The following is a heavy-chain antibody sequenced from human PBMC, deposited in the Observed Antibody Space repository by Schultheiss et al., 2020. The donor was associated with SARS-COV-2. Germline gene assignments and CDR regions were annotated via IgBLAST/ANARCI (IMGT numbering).Heavy chain of an antibody. CDR3: AKLSGSGSYYGVDFDY. D-gene: IGHD3-10*01. CDR1: GYSFTSYW. V-gene: IGHV5-51*01. Sequence: GGSLRLSCKGSGYSFTSYWIGWVRQMPGKGLESMGIIYPGDSDTRYSPSFQGQVTISADKSISTAYLQWSSLKASDTAMYYCAKLSGSGSYYGVDFDYWGQGTLVTVSS. CDR2: IYPGDSDT. J-gene: IGHJ4*02.